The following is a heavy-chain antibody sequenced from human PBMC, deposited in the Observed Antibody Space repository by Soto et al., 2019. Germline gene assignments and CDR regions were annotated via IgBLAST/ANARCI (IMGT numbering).Heavy chain of an antibody. D-gene: IGHD6-19*01. CDR1: GFTFDDCA. CDR2: ISWNSGSI. Sequence: DVQLVESGGGLVQPGRSLTLSCAASGFTFDDCAMHWVRQAPGKGLEWVSGISWNSGSIGYADSVKGRFTISGDNAKNSLYLQMNSLRPEDTALYYCAKDMGGAVAGPGAYWGQGTLVTVSS. J-gene: IGHJ4*02. V-gene: IGHV3-9*01. CDR3: AKDMGGAVAGPGAY.